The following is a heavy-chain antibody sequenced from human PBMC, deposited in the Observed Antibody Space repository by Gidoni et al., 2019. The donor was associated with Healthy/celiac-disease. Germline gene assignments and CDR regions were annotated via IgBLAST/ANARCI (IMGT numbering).Heavy chain of an antibody. V-gene: IGHV4-39*07. Sequence: QLQLQESGPGLVKPSETLSLTCTVSGGSISSSSYYWGWIPQPPGKGRGWIGSIYYSGSTYYNPSLKRRGTISVDTSKNQFSLKLSAVTAADTAVYYCARGGDYIVGALSNWGQGTLVTVSS. CDR3: ARGGDYIVGALSN. J-gene: IGHJ4*02. CDR2: IYYSGST. D-gene: IGHD1-26*01. CDR1: GGSISSSSYY.